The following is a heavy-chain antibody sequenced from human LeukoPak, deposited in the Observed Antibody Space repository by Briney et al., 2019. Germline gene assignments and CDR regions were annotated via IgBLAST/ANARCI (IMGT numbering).Heavy chain of an antibody. D-gene: IGHD2-8*02. CDR3: AAGTGQRSNWFDP. Sequence: ASVKVSCKASGFTFTSSAMQWVRQARGQRLEWIGWIVVGSGNTNYAQKFQERVTITRDMSTSTAYMELSSLRSEDTAVYYCAAGTGQRSNWFDPWGQGTLVTVSS. J-gene: IGHJ5*02. CDR2: IVVGSGNT. V-gene: IGHV1-58*02. CDR1: GFTFTSSA.